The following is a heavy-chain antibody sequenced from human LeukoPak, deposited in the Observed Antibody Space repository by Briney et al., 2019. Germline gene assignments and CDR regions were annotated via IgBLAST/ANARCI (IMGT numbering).Heavy chain of an antibody. Sequence: ASVKVSCKASGYTFTSYYMHWVRQAPGQGLEWMGIINPSGGSTSYAQKFQGRVTMTEDTSTDTAYMELSSLRSEDTAVYYCATRLYGGLNWFDPWGQGTLVTVSS. J-gene: IGHJ5*02. CDR1: GYTFTSYY. V-gene: IGHV1-46*01. D-gene: IGHD3-10*02. CDR3: ATRLYGGLNWFDP. CDR2: INPSGGST.